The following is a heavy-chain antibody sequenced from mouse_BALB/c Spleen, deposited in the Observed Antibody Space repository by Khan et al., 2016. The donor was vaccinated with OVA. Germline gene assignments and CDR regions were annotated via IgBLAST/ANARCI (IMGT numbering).Heavy chain of an antibody. CDR2: ISYSGST. CDR3: ARWFTY. Sequence: VQLKESGPGLVKPSQSLSLTCTVTGYSITSDYAWNWIRQFPGNKLEWMGYISYSGSTTYNPSLKSRISITRDTSMNQFFLQLNSVTTEDTATYYCARWFTYWGQGTLVTVSA. J-gene: IGHJ3*01. CDR1: GYSITSDYA. V-gene: IGHV3-2*02.